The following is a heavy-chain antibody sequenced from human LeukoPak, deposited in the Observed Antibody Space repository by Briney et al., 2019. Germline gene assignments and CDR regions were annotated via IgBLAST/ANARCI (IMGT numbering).Heavy chain of an antibody. CDR2: ISYDGTNK. Sequence: GGSLRLSCTASGFSFRSYAMHWVRQAPGKGLEWVAGISYDGTNKKYVESVKGRFTISRDNSNNMLYLQMNSLRAEDTAMYYVSRGSIVGTILPFDCWGQGTLVTVSS. CDR1: GFSFRSYA. J-gene: IGHJ4*02. V-gene: IGHV3-30*04. CDR3: SRGSIVGTILPFDC. D-gene: IGHD2-21*01.